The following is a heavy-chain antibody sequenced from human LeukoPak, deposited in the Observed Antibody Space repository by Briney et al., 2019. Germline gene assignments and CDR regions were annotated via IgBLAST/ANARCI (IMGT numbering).Heavy chain of an antibody. CDR2: ISDSGGST. V-gene: IGHV3-23*01. CDR3: AKGFEQWLTYFDF. J-gene: IGHJ4*02. CDR1: GFTFSSYA. D-gene: IGHD6-19*01. Sequence: GGSLRLSCAPSGFTFSSYAMTWVRQAPGKGLEWVSAISDSGGSTYYADSVKGRFTISRDNSKNTLYLQMNSLRADDTAVYYCAKGFEQWLTYFDFWGQGTLVTVSS.